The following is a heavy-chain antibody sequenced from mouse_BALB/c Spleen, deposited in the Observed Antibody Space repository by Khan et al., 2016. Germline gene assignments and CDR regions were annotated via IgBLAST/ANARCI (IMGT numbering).Heavy chain of an antibody. V-gene: IGHV1S29*02. CDR2: IYPYNGGS. J-gene: IGHJ3*01. CDR1: GYTFTDYN. CDR3: ARDDGYAWFAY. D-gene: IGHD2-3*01. Sequence: VQLQQSGPELVKPGASVKISCKASGYTFTDYNMHWVKQSHGKTLDWIGYIYPYNGGSDYNQKFKNKATLTVDNSSSTAYMEFRSLTSDDSADYYCARDDGYAWFAYWGPGTLVSVSA.